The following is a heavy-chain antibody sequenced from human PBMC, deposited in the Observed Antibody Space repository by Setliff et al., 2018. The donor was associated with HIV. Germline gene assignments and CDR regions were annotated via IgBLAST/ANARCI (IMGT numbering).Heavy chain of an antibody. V-gene: IGHV1-69*13. Sequence: SVKVSCKASGGSFSSYSISWVRQAPGQGLEWMGGIIPIFGTVNYAQRFQGRVTISADGSTSSAYMELNSLRSEDTAVYYCARAAYGYDSSGYFFDYWGQGTLVTVSS. J-gene: IGHJ4*02. D-gene: IGHD3-22*01. CDR1: GGSFSSYS. CDR2: IIPIFGTV. CDR3: ARAAYGYDSSGYFFDY.